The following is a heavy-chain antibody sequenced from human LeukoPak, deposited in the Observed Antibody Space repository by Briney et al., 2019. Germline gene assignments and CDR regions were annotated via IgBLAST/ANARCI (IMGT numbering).Heavy chain of an antibody. CDR1: GFTFSSYA. CDR3: AKQSGSAYSSGWRTFDY. CDR2: ISGSGGST. D-gene: IGHD6-19*01. V-gene: IGHV3-23*01. J-gene: IGHJ4*02. Sequence: GGSLRLSCAASGFTFSSYAMSWVRQAPGKGLEWVSAISGSGGSTYYADSVKGRCTISRDNSKNTLYLQMNSLRAEDTAVYYCAKQSGSAYSSGWRTFDYWGQGALVTVSS.